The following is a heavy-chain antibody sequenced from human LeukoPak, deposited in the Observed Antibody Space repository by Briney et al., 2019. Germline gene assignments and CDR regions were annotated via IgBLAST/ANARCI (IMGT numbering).Heavy chain of an antibody. V-gene: IGHV1-24*01. J-gene: IGHJ4*02. Sequence: ASVKVSCKVSGYTLTELSMHWVRQAPGKGLEWMGGFDPEDGETIYAQKFQGRVTMTEDTSTDTAYMELSSLRSEDTAVYYCATKYYGSGSYLTYFDYWGQGTLVTVSS. CDR1: GYTLTELS. CDR3: ATKYYGSGSYLTYFDY. D-gene: IGHD3-10*01. CDR2: FDPEDGET.